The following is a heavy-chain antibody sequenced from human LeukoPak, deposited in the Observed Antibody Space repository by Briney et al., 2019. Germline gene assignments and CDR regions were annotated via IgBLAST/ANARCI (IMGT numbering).Heavy chain of an antibody. V-gene: IGHV1-18*01. D-gene: IGHD2-2*01. J-gene: IGHJ6*03. CDR2: ISAYNGNT. CDR3: ARLKEDIVVVPAAICLWDNECYYYYMDV. Sequence: ASVKVSCKASGYTFTSYGISWVRQAPGQGLEWMGWISAYNGNTNYAQKLQGRVTMTPDTSTSTAYMELRSLRSDDTVVYYCARLKEDIVVVPAAICLWDNECYYYYMDVWGKGTTVTISS. CDR1: GYTFTSYG.